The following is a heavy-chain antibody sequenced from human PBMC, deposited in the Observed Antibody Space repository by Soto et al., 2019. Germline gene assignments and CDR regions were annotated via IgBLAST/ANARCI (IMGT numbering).Heavy chain of an antibody. J-gene: IGHJ4*02. CDR1: GGSISSYY. Sequence: QVQLQESGPGLVKPPETLSLTCTVSGGSISSYYWSWIRQPPGKGLEWIGYIYYSGSTNYNPSLKSRVTISVDTSKNQFSLKLSSVTAADTAVYYCARRYAGNFDYWGQGTLVTVSS. D-gene: IGHD2-8*01. CDR3: ARRYAGNFDY. V-gene: IGHV4-59*01. CDR2: IYYSGST.